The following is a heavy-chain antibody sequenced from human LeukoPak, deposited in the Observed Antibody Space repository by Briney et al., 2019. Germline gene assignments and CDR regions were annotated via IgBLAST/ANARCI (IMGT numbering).Heavy chain of an antibody. J-gene: IGHJ5*02. Sequence: GRSLRLSCAASGLTFSSYGMQCVRQAPGKGLEWVAIISYDGSKKYYGDSVKGRFTISRDNSKNTLYLQMNSLRAEDTAVYYCAKAYYGSGSPLDWFDPWGQGSLVTVSS. CDR3: AKAYYGSGSPLDWFDP. D-gene: IGHD3-10*01. CDR2: ISYDGSKK. V-gene: IGHV3-30*18. CDR1: GLTFSSYG.